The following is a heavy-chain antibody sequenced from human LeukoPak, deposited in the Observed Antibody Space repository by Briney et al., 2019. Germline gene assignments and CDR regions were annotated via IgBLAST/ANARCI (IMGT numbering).Heavy chain of an antibody. Sequence: GRSLRLSCAASGFTFSSYWMSWVRQAPGKGLEWVANIKQDGSEKYYVDSVKGRFTISRDDSKNTLFLQMNSLRPEDTAVYYCARDVGGYGVYVGAFDIWGQGTLVTVSS. CDR2: IKQDGSEK. V-gene: IGHV3-7*01. J-gene: IGHJ3*02. CDR3: ARDVGGYGVYVGAFDI. D-gene: IGHD6-25*01. CDR1: GFTFSSYW.